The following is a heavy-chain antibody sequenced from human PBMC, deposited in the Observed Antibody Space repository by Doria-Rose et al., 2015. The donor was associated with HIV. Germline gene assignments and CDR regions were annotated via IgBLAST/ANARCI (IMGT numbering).Heavy chain of an antibody. J-gene: IGHJ4*02. D-gene: IGHD6-13*01. Sequence: QVTLKESGPVLVKPTETLTLTCTVSGVSLSSPGMGVSWIRQPPGKALEWLANIFSDDERSYKTSLKSRLPISRGTSKSQVVLTMTDMDPVDTATYYCARIKSSRWYHKYYFDFWGQGTLAIVSA. CDR1: GVSLSSPGMG. CDR2: IFSDDER. CDR3: ARIKSSRWYHKYYFDF. V-gene: IGHV2-26*01.